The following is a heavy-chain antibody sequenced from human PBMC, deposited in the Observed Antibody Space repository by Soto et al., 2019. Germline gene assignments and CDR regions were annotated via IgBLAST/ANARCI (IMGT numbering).Heavy chain of an antibody. CDR1: GGSFSGYY. CDR3: ARGIMGYSNLYDY. D-gene: IGHD4-4*01. V-gene: IGHV4-34*01. CDR2: INHSEST. J-gene: IGHJ4*02. Sequence: PSETLSLTCAVYGGSFSGYYWNWIRQPPGKGLEWIGEINHSESTNYNPSLKSRVTISVDTSRNQFSLRLSSVTAADTAVYYCARGIMGYSNLYDYWGQGTLVTVSS.